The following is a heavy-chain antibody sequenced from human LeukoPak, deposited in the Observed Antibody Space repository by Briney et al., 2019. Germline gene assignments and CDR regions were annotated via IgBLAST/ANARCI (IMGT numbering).Heavy chain of an antibody. CDR1: GYTFTSYG. J-gene: IGHJ6*02. CDR3: ARRAGFGELDYYYGKDV. Sequence: ASVKVSCKASGYTFTSYGISWVRQAPGQGLEWMGWISAYNGNTNYAQKLQGRVTMTTDTSTSTAYMELRSLRSDDTAVYYCARRAGFGELDYYYGKDVWGQGTTVTVSS. CDR2: ISAYNGNT. D-gene: IGHD3-10*01. V-gene: IGHV1-18*01.